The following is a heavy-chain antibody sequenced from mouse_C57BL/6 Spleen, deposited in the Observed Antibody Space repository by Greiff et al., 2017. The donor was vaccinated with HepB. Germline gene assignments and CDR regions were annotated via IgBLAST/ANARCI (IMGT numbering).Heavy chain of an antibody. D-gene: IGHD2-14*01. CDR1: GYTFTSYW. V-gene: IGHV1-55*01. J-gene: IGHJ2*01. Sequence: VQLQQPGAELVKPGASVTMSCKVSGYTFTSYWITWVKQRPGQGLEWIGDIYPGSGSTNYNEKFKSKATLTVDTSSSTAYMQLSSLTSEDSAVYYCARKGNYRGFDYWGQGTTLTVSS. CDR2: IYPGSGST. CDR3: ARKGNYRGFDY.